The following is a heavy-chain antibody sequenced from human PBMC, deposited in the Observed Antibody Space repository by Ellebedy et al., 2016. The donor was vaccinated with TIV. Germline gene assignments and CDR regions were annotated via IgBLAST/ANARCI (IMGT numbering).Heavy chain of an antibody. D-gene: IGHD6-19*01. V-gene: IGHV3-23*01. Sequence: SVKGRLTISRDSSTNTLYLQMNSLRVEDTAIYYWARGKQWLATQSFHHWGQGTLVTVSS. CDR3: ARGKQWLATQSFHH. J-gene: IGHJ1*01.